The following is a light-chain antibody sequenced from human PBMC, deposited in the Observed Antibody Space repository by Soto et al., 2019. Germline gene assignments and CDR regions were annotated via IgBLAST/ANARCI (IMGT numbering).Light chain of an antibody. CDR3: GSFTTSRIWV. CDR2: GVS. CDR1: SSDFGDDKY. J-gene: IGLJ3*02. Sequence: QAVLTQPASVSGSPGQSITMSCTGSSSDFGDDKYVSWYQQQPGKGPNFLIYGVSKRPSGVSNRFSGSKSGNTASLTISGLQVEDEADYICGSFTTSRIWVFGGGTKVTVL. V-gene: IGLV2-14*01.